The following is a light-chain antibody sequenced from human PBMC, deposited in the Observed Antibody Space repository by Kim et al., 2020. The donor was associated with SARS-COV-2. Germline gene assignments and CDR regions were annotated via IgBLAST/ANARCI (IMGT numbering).Light chain of an antibody. J-gene: IGLJ3*02. CDR1: NSDVGTYDY. CDR3: CSYTSTDIWV. Sequence: QSVLTQPASVSGSPGQSITISCTGTNSDVGTYDYVSWYQQHPGKVPKLIIYDVTNRPSGVSDRFSASKSGNTASLTISGLQAEDEAEYYCCSYTSTDIWVFGGGTQLTVL. CDR2: DVT. V-gene: IGLV2-14*03.